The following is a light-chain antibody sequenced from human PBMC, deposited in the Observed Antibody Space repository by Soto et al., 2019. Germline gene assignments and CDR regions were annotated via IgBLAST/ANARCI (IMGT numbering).Light chain of an antibody. V-gene: IGLV1-44*01. CDR2: SGN. J-gene: IGLJ2*01. CDR3: AAWDGSLNGVV. CDR1: SSNVGSYT. Sequence: QSVLTQPPSASGTPGQRVTISCSGSSSNVGSYTVYWYQQLPGTAPKVRIYSGNRRPSGVPARFSGSKSGTSASLAISGLQSEDEADYYCAAWDGSLNGVVFGGGTKLTVL.